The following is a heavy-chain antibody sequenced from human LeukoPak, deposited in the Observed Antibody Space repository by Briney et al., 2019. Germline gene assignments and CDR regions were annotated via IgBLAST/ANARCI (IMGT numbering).Heavy chain of an antibody. Sequence: PGGSLRLSCAASGFTFRSYGMHWVRQAPAQGLEYVSAISSNGGRTYYANSVKGRFTISRDNSRNTLYLQMGSLRAEDMAVYYCATYYYDSGGFHFHHWGQGTLVTVSS. J-gene: IGHJ1*01. CDR3: ATYYYDSGGFHFHH. CDR1: GFTFRSYG. D-gene: IGHD3-22*01. CDR2: ISSNGGRT. V-gene: IGHV3-64*01.